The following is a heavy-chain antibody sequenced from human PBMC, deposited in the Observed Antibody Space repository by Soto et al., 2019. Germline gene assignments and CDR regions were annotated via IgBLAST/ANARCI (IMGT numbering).Heavy chain of an antibody. CDR2: IYYSGST. V-gene: IGHV4-31*03. CDR1: GYSISSGYH. D-gene: IGHD6-13*01. J-gene: IGHJ4*02. Sequence: PSETLSLTCTVSGYSISSGYHWSWIRQHPGKGLEWIGYIYYSGSTYYNPSLKSRVTISVDTSKNQFSLKLSSVTAADTAVYYCARGNGYSSSWFLALDYWGQGTLVTVSS. CDR3: ARGNGYSSSWFLALDY.